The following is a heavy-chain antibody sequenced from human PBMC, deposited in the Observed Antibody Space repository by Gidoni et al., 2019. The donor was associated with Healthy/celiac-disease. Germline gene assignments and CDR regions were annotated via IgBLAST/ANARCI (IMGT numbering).Heavy chain of an antibody. CDR1: GFTFSSYA. CDR3: AKGGTYYYDSSGYYYFDY. Sequence: EVQLLESGGGLVQPGGSLRLACAASGFTFSSYAMSWVRQAPGKGLEWVSAISGSGGSTYYADSVKGRFTISRDNSKNTLYLQMNSLRAEDTAVYYGAKGGTYYYDSSGYYYFDYWGQGTLVTVSS. D-gene: IGHD3-22*01. CDR2: ISGSGGST. V-gene: IGHV3-23*01. J-gene: IGHJ4*02.